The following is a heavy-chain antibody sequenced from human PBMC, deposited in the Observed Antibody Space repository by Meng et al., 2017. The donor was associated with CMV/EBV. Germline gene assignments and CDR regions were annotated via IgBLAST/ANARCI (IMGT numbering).Heavy chain of an antibody. J-gene: IGHJ4*02. CDR1: GFTVSSNY. D-gene: IGHD6-13*01. Sequence: GESLKISCAASGFTVSSNYMTWVRQAPGKGLEWVSVIYSGGSTYYADFVKGRFTISRDNSKNTLYLQMNSLRAEDTAVYYCAKDSLRAAGISYYFDYWGQGTLVTVSS. CDR3: AKDSLRAAGISYYFDY. V-gene: IGHV3-53*01. CDR2: IYSGGST.